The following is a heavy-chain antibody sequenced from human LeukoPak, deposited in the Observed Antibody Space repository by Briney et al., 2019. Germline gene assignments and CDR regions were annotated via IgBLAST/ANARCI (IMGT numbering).Heavy chain of an antibody. CDR3: ARNRGWQQFDY. Sequence: GGSLRLSCAASGFTFSXYWXXXVXXXPXXXXXWXANIKEDGGAKXYVDSVKGRFTISRDNAKDSVYLRMNSLRAEDTALYYCARNRGWQQFDYWGRGTLVTVSS. D-gene: IGHD6-13*01. CDR1: GFTFSXYW. CDR2: IKEDGGAK. V-gene: IGHV3-7*04. J-gene: IGHJ4*02.